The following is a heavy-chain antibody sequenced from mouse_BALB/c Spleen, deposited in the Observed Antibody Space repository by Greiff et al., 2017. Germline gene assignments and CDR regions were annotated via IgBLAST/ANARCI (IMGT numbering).Heavy chain of an antibody. CDR3: ARPNYYGSSLFAY. Sequence: VQRVESGAELAKPGASVKMSCKASGYTFTSYWMHWVKQRPGQGLEWIGYINPSTGYTEYNQKFKDKATLTADKSSSTAYMQLSSLTSEDSAVYYCARPNYYGSSLFAYWGQGTLVTVSA. J-gene: IGHJ3*01. CDR2: INPSTGYT. CDR1: GYTFTSYW. D-gene: IGHD1-1*01. V-gene: IGHV1-7*01.